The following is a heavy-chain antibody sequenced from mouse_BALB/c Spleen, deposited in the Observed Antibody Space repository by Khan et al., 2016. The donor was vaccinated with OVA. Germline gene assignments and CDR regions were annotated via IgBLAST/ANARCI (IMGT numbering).Heavy chain of an antibody. D-gene: IGHD3-2*02. CDR1: GYIFTSYW. CDR2: IYPGTDNS. V-gene: IGHV1-76*01. Sequence: QVQLKESGAELVRPGASVKLSYKTSGYIFTSYWIHWVKQRSGQGLEWIARIYPGTDNSYYNEKFKDKATLTADKSSSTAYMQLSSLKSEDSDVYVCAREEALYHFDHWGQGTTRTVSS. J-gene: IGHJ2*01. CDR3: AREEALYHFDH.